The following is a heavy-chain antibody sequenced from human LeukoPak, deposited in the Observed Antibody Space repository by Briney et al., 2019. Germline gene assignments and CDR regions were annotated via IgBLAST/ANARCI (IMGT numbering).Heavy chain of an antibody. D-gene: IGHD6-13*01. CDR2: ISSSGSTI. CDR3: ARELAIAADNDLGYYYGMDV. Sequence: PGGSLRLSCAASGFTFSDYYMSWIRQAPGKGLEWVSYISSSGSTIYYADSVKGRFTISRDNAKNSLYLQMNSLRAEDTAVYYCARELAIAADNDLGYYYGMDVWGQGTTVTVSS. V-gene: IGHV3-11*01. CDR1: GFTFSDYY. J-gene: IGHJ6*02.